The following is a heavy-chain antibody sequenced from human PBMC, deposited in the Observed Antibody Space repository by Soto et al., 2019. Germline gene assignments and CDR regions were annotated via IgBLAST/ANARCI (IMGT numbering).Heavy chain of an antibody. V-gene: IGHV1-46*01. CDR2: INPSGGST. CDR1: GYTFTSYY. CDR3: ARGFGLGDFWSGYYLGVGYYYGMDV. Sequence: ASVKVSCKASGYTFTSYYMHWVRQAPGQGLEWMGIINPSGGSTSYVQKFQGRVTMTRDTSTSTVYMELGSLRSEDTAVYYCARGFGLGDFWSGYYLGVGYYYGMDVWGQGTTVTVSS. J-gene: IGHJ6*02. D-gene: IGHD3-3*01.